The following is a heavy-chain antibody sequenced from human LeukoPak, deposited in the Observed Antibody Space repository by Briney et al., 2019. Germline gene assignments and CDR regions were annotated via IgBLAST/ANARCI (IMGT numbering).Heavy chain of an antibody. V-gene: IGHV4-39*01. Sequence: KPSETLSLTCTVSGGSISSSGYYWGWIRQPPGKGLGWIARIYYSGSTYYNPSLKSRVTISVDTSKNQLSLKLSSLTAADTAVYYCARHEYSGSYYGLSWFDPWGRGTLVTVSS. CDR2: IYYSGST. CDR1: GGSISSSGYY. J-gene: IGHJ5*02. CDR3: ARHEYSGSYYGLSWFDP. D-gene: IGHD1-26*01.